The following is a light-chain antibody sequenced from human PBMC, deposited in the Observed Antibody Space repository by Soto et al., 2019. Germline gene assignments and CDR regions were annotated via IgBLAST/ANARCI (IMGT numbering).Light chain of an antibody. CDR2: DVS. Sequence: QSVLTQPASVSGSPGQSITISCTGTSSDIGDPNYVSWYQQHPGKAPKLVIYDVSHRPSGVYNRFSGYKSATSASLTVPGLQAEDESDYDYISFRSSSTSYVFGTGTK. J-gene: IGLJ1*01. CDR3: ISFRSSSTSYV. V-gene: IGLV2-14*03. CDR1: SSDIGDPNY.